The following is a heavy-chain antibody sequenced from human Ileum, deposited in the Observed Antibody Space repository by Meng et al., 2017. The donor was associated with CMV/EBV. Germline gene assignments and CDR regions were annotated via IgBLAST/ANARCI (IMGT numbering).Heavy chain of an antibody. V-gene: IGHV3-66*01. D-gene: IGHD4-17*01. CDR2: IHSGGDT. J-gene: IGHJ4*02. Sequence: VKVVGAEGGLVQHGGCLRTDCAASGLTISNTYMSWGGQAPGKGLEWVSVIHSGGDTYYADSVKGRFTISRDNSKNMVYLQMNSLRVEDTAVYHCARDPGYGASVTYDYWGQGTLVTVSS. CDR1: GLTISNTY. CDR3: ARDPGYGASVTYDY.